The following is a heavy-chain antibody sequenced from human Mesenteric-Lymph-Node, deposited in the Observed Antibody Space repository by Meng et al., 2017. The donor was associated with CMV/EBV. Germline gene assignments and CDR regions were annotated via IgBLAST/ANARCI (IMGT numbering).Heavy chain of an antibody. CDR2: VYPKTGGT. Sequence: KAAGYTFTSYYIHWVRQAPGQGLEWMGRVYPKTGGTIYAQKFQDRVTMTSDTSISTAYMEVSRLTSDDTAVYWCARDHGIAAAGREDYWGQGTLVTVSS. CDR3: ARDHGIAAAGREDY. J-gene: IGHJ4*02. V-gene: IGHV1-2*06. CDR1: GYTFTSYY. D-gene: IGHD6-13*01.